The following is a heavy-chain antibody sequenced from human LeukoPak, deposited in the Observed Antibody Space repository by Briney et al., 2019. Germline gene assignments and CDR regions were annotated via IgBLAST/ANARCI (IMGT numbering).Heavy chain of an antibody. V-gene: IGHV4-59*03. Sequence: SETLSLTYTVSGASISSYYWTWIRQPPGKGLEWNGYVYYSGSSNYNPSFMSRLTMSVDTSKNQFSLKLSSVTAADTAVYFCATSGYKSGWYFDYWGLGTLVTVSS. CDR3: ATSGYKSGWYFDY. CDR2: VYYSGSS. J-gene: IGHJ4*02. CDR1: GASISSYY. D-gene: IGHD6-19*01.